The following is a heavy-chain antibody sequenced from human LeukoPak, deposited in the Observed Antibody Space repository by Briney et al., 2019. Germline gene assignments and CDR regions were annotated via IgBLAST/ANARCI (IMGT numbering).Heavy chain of an antibody. V-gene: IGHV3-7*05. CDR2: IKRDGSEK. CDR1: GFTFSSHW. CDR3: ARDPDYYCFDY. D-gene: IGHD3-9*01. Sequence: QPGGSLRLSCAASGFTFSSHWMSWVRQAPGKGLEWVANIKRDGSEKYYVDSVKGRFTISRDNAKNSLHLQMSSLRAEDTAVYYCARDPDYYCFDYWGQGTLVTVSS. J-gene: IGHJ4*02.